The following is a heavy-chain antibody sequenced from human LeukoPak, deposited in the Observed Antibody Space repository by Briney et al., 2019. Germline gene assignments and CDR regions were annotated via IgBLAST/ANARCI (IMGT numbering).Heavy chain of an antibody. CDR3: ARVGYFDWLYYFDY. D-gene: IGHD3-9*01. V-gene: IGHV4-59*01. J-gene: IGHJ4*02. CDR2: IYYSGST. CDR1: GGSISSYY. Sequence: SETLTLTCTVSGGSISSYYWSWIRQPAGKGLEWIGYIYYSGSTNYNPYLKSRVTISVDTSTNQFSLKLSSVTAADTAVYYCARVGYFDWLYYFDYWGQGTLVTVSS.